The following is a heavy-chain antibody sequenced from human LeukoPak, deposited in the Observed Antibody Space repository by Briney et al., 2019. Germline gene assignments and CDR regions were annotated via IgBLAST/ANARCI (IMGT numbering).Heavy chain of an antibody. CDR2: IYYSGST. V-gene: IGHV4-59*01. CDR1: GGSISRNY. CDR3: ARVIEGDSSGYYVDY. J-gene: IGHJ4*02. Sequence: SETLSLTCTVSGGSISRNYWSWIRQPPGKGLEWIGYIYYSGSTNYNPSLKSRVTISVDTSKNQFSLKLSSVTAADTAVYYCARVIEGDSSGYYVDYWGQGTLVTVSS. D-gene: IGHD3-22*01.